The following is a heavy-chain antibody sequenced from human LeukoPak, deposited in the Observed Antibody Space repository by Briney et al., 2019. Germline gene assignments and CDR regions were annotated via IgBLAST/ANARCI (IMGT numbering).Heavy chain of an antibody. CDR3: ARDGDDSSGYYRFYFDY. D-gene: IGHD3-22*01. J-gene: IGHJ4*02. CDR2: ITSSSLYI. Sequence: SGGSLRLSCAASGFTFSSYTMNWVRQAPGKGLEWVSSITSSSLYIYYADSVKGRFTISRDNAKNSLYLHMNSLRAEDTAVYYCARDGDDSSGYYRFYFDYWGQGTLVTVSS. V-gene: IGHV3-21*01. CDR1: GFTFSSYT.